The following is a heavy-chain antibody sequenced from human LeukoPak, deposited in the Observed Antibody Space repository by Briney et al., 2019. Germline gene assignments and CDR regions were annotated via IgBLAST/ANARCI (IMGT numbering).Heavy chain of an antibody. Sequence: GGSLRLSCAASGFTVSSNYMSWVRQAPGKGLEWVSVIYSGGSTYYADSVKGRFTITRDNSKNTLYLQMNSLRAEDTAVYYCARGIRSGYSWLRYWGQGTLVTVSS. CDR2: IYSGGST. CDR3: ARGIRSGYSWLRY. CDR1: GFTVSSNY. V-gene: IGHV3-53*01. D-gene: IGHD3-3*01. J-gene: IGHJ4*02.